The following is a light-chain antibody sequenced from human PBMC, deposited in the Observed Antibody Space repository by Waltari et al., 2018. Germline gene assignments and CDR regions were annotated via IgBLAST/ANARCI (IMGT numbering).Light chain of an antibody. Sequence: SVLTQPPSVSGAPGRRVTISCSWRDSNMGASYDVHWYQPFPGRAPKLLIFDNNYRPSGAPDRFSGSKSGTSASLAITGLQAEDEADYYCQSYYNNMSGSLVFGGGTKLTVL. V-gene: IGLV1-40*01. CDR3: QSYYNNMSGSLV. J-gene: IGLJ2*01. CDR1: DSNMGASYD. CDR2: DNN.